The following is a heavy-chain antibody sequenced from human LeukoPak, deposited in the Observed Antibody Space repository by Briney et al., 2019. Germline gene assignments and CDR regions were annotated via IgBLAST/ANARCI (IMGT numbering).Heavy chain of an antibody. CDR3: ARPTYCGSNCYFNFDY. D-gene: IGHD2-21*02. CDR2: IKPNSGVT. V-gene: IGHV1-2*02. Sequence: AASVKVSCTTSGYTFATYFMHWVRQAPGQGLEWMGYIKPNSGVTNYAQKFRGRVTMTWDTSISTAYIELSGLTSDDTAIYYCARPTYCGSNCYFNFDYWCQGSLVTVSS. CDR1: GYTFATYF. J-gene: IGHJ4*02.